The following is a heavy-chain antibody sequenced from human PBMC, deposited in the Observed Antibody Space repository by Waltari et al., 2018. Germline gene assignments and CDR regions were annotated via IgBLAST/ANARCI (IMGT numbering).Heavy chain of an antibody. J-gene: IGHJ4*02. CDR1: GYSISSGYY. V-gene: IGHV4-38-2*01. D-gene: IGHD3-10*01. CDR3: ARLSRGTRGFDY. Sequence: QVQLQESGPGLVKPLETLSLTCAVSGYSISSGYYWGWIRQPPGKGLEWIGSIYHSGGTYYNPSLKSRVTISVDTAKNQFSLKVSSVTAADTAVYYCARLSRGTRGFDYWGQGTLVTVSS. CDR2: IYHSGGT.